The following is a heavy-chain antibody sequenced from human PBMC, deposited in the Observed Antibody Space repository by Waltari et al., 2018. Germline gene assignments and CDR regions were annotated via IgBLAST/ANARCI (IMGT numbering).Heavy chain of an antibody. Sequence: VQPQQWGAGLLKPSETLSLSCAVYGASFSGYYWSWIRQPPGKGLEWIGEINHSGDITYNSPLKGRATISADTSMNQFSLKLSSVTAADTAVYYCARKTYYGSGSFYNQWGQGTLVTVSS. CDR1: GASFSGYY. CDR2: INHSGDI. D-gene: IGHD3-10*01. V-gene: IGHV4-34*01. CDR3: ARKTYYGSGSFYNQ. J-gene: IGHJ4*02.